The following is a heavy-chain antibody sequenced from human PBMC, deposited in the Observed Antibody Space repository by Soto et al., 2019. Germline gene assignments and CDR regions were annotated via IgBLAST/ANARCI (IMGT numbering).Heavy chain of an antibody. CDR1: GGSISSGGYY. V-gene: IGHV4-31*03. D-gene: IGHD6-13*01. J-gene: IGHJ4*02. CDR3: ARAGIAAASLFDY. Sequence: SETLSLTCTVSGGSISSGGYYWSWIRQHPGKGLEWIGYIYYSGSTYYNPSLKSRVTISVDTSKNQFSLKLSSVTAADTAVYYFARAGIAAASLFDYWGQGTLVTVSS. CDR2: IYYSGST.